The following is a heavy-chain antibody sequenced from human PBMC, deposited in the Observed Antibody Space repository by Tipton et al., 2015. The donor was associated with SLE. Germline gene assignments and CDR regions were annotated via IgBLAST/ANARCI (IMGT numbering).Heavy chain of an antibody. CDR1: GYSISSGYY. D-gene: IGHD3/OR15-3a*01. V-gene: IGHV4-38-2*01. CDR3: ARGGTGAEYFQH. J-gene: IGHJ1*01. Sequence: TLSLTCAVSGYSISSGYYWGWIRQPPGKGLEWIGSIYHSGSTYYNPSLKSRVTISVDTSKNQFSLKLSSVTAADTAVYYCARGGTGAEYFQHWGQGTLVTVSS. CDR2: IYHSGST.